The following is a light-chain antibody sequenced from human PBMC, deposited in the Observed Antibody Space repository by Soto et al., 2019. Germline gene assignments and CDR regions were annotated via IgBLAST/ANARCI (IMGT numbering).Light chain of an antibody. CDR1: QSIIKY. Sequence: DMEMTQSPSSLSASVGDRVTITCRASQSIIKYLNWYQHKTGKDTKLPIYAASSLQSGVPTRFSDSRTETDYTLTINSLQPEDFATYYCQQSNGTPLTFDEENKIEIK. J-gene: IGKJ4*01. CDR2: AAS. V-gene: IGKV1-39*01. CDR3: QQSNGTPLT.